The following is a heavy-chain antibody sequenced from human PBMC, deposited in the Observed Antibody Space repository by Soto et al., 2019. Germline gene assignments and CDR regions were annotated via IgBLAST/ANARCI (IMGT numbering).Heavy chain of an antibody. CDR1: GGSISSGSYY. J-gene: IGHJ2*01. CDR2: IYYSGST. CDR3: ARRPIAAWNWNFDL. D-gene: IGHD6-6*01. V-gene: IGHV4-39*01. Sequence: QLQLQESGPGLVKPSETLSLTCTVSGGSISSGSYYWDWIRQPPGKGLEWIGGIYYSGSTYYNPSLKSRVNISVDTSNNQFSLKLSSVPAADTAVYYCARRPIAAWNWNFDLWGRGTLVTVSS.